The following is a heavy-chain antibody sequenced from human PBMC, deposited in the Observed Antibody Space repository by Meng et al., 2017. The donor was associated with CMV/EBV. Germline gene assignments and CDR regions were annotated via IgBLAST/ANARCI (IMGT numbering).Heavy chain of an antibody. D-gene: IGHD1-14*01. Sequence: QVPLQGSGPGLVKPSQTLSLTCTVSGGSISSGDYYWSWIRQPPGKGLEWIGYIYYSGSTYYNPSLKSRVTISVDTSKNQFSLKLSSVTAADTAVYYCARVTSRVAGAFDYWGQGTLVTVSS. V-gene: IGHV4-30-4*08. CDR2: IYYSGST. CDR3: ARVTSRVAGAFDY. J-gene: IGHJ4*02. CDR1: GGSISSGDYY.